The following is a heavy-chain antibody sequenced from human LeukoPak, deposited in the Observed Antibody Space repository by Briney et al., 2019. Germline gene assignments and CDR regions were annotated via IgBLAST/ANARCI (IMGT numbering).Heavy chain of an antibody. Sequence: PGGSLRLSCAASGFTFSSYNMNWVRQAPGKGLEWVSSITSSSSYIYYADSVKGRFTISRDNAKNSLYLQMDSLRVEDTAEYYCARDPYSGNYGAYYYYYMDVWGKGTTVTVSS. J-gene: IGHJ6*03. V-gene: IGHV3-21*06. CDR2: ITSSSSYI. CDR1: GFTFSSYN. D-gene: IGHD1-26*01. CDR3: ARDPYSGNYGAYYYYYMDV.